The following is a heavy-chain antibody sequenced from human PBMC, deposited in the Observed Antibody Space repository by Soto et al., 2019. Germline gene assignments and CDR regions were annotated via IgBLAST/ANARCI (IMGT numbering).Heavy chain of an antibody. Sequence: GGSLRLSCAASGFTFSSYAMSWVRQAPGKGLEWVSAISGSGGSTYYADSVKGRFTISRDNSKNTLYLQMNSLRAEDTAVYYCACGGYSNSPGYNWFDPWGQGTLVTVSS. V-gene: IGHV3-23*01. J-gene: IGHJ5*02. CDR2: ISGSGGST. D-gene: IGHD4-4*01. CDR3: ACGGYSNSPGYNWFDP. CDR1: GFTFSSYA.